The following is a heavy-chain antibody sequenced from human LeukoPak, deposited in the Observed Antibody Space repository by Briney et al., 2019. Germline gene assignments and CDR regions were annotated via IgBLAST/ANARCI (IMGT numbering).Heavy chain of an antibody. CDR1: GGTFSSYA. CDR2: IIPIFGTA. CDR3: ARDSIYDSSGYPGY. Sequence: SVKVSCKASGGTFSSYAISWVRQAPGQGLEWMGGIIPIFGTANYAQKFQGRVTMTRDMSTSTVYMELSSLRSEDTAVYYCARDSIYDSSGYPGYWGQGTLVTVSS. J-gene: IGHJ4*02. V-gene: IGHV1-69*05. D-gene: IGHD3-22*01.